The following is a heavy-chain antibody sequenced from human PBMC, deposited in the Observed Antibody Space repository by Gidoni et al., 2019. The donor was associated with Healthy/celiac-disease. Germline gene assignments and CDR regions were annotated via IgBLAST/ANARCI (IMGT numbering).Heavy chain of an antibody. CDR2: INPNSGNT. CDR1: GYTFTRYD. V-gene: IGHV1-8*01. Sequence: QVQLVQSGAAVKKPGASVKVSCKASGYTFTRYDLNWVRQVTGQGLEWLGGINPNSGNTGYAQKFQGRVTMTSNTSISTAYMELSSLRSEDTAVYYCARVLYDFWSNHGRMGYGMDVWGQGTTVTVSS. CDR3: ARVLYDFWSNHGRMGYGMDV. J-gene: IGHJ6*02. D-gene: IGHD3-3*01.